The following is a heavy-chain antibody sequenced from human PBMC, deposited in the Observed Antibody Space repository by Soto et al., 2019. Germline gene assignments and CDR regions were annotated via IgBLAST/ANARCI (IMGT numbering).Heavy chain of an antibody. CDR3: ARDYNDGPGRFDY. CDR1: VLTFSIYA. V-gene: IGHV3-30-3*01. D-gene: IGHD3-22*01. Sequence: AWGSLLVACAVSVLTFSIYAMHWVRQAPGKGLEWVATISYNGNFEDYADSVKGRFTISRDNPKNTLYLQMNSLRAEDTAVYYCARDYNDGPGRFDYWGQGTLVTVSS. J-gene: IGHJ4*02. CDR2: ISYNGNFE.